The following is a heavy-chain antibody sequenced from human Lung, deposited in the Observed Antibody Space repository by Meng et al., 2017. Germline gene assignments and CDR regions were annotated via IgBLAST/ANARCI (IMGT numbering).Heavy chain of an antibody. J-gene: IGHJ4*02. CDR2: INHSGST. D-gene: IGHD4-11*01. Sequence: RWGGRRLKPSDSLSLASVVSGGSFSDYYWSWIRQPPGKGLEWIGEINHSGSTNYNPSLESRATISVDTSQNNLSLKLSSVTAADSAVYYCARGPTTMAHDFDYWGQGTLVTVSS. V-gene: IGHV4-34*01. CDR1: GGSFSDYY. CDR3: ARGPTTMAHDFDY.